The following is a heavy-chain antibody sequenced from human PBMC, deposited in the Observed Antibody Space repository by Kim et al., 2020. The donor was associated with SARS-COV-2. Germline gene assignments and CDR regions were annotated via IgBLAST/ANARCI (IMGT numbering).Heavy chain of an antibody. Sequence: GGSLRLSCAASGFTFSSYSMNWVRQAPGKGLEWVSSISSSSSYIYYADSVKGRFTISRDNAKNSLYLQMNSLRAEDTAVYYCARDSPTHYDFWSGYSFDYWGQETLVTVSS. V-gene: IGHV3-21*01. CDR2: ISSSSSYI. CDR3: ARDSPTHYDFWSGYSFDY. CDR1: GFTFSSYS. D-gene: IGHD3-3*01. J-gene: IGHJ4*02.